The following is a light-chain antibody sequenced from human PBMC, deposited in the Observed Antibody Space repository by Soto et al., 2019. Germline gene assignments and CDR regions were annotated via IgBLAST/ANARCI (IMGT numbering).Light chain of an antibody. CDR2: DDS. Sequence: YELTQPPSVSLAPGQTARITCGGRNIGVKSVHWYQQKPGQAPVLIVFDDSDRPSGIPGRFSGSNSGDTATLTISRVEAGDEADYYCQLWDTDSDHQVFGGGTKLTVL. J-gene: IGLJ3*02. CDR1: NIGVKS. CDR3: QLWDTDSDHQV. V-gene: IGLV3-21*02.